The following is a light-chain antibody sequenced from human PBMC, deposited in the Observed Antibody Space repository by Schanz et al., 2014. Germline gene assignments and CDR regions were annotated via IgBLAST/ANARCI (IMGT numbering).Light chain of an antibody. CDR2: DAS. J-gene: IGKJ4*01. V-gene: IGKV1-33*01. CDR1: QDISNY. Sequence: DIQMTQSPSSLSASVGDRVTITCQASQDISNYLNWYQQKPGKAPKLLIYDASNLETGVPSRFSGSGSGTDFTFTISSLQPEDIATYYCQQYESLPWLTFGGGTKVEI. CDR3: QQYESLPWLT.